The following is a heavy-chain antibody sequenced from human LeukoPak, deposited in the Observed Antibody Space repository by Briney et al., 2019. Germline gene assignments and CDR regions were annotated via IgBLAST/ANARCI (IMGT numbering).Heavy chain of an antibody. V-gene: IGHV1-46*01. CDR1: GHTFTSYY. Sequence: ASVKVSCKASGHTFTSYYMHWVRQAPGQGLEWMGIINPSGGSTSYAQKFQGRVTMTRDMSTSTVYMELSSLRSEDTAVYYCARDPGIAAAGPEGDYWGQGTLVTVSS. CDR3: ARDPGIAAAGPEGDY. J-gene: IGHJ4*02. D-gene: IGHD6-13*01. CDR2: INPSGGST.